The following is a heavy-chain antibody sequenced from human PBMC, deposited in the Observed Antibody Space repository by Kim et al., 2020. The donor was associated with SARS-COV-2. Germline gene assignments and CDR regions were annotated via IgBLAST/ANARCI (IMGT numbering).Heavy chain of an antibody. V-gene: IGHV3-73*01. Sequence: KGRFTISREDSKNTAYLQMNSLKTGDTAVYYCTRHNDYYGSGSYYTDFDYWGQGTLVTVSS. D-gene: IGHD3-10*01. J-gene: IGHJ4*02. CDR3: TRHNDYYGSGSYYTDFDY.